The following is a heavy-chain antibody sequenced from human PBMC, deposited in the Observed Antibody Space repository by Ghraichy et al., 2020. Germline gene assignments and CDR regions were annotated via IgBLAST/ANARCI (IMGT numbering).Heavy chain of an antibody. CDR2: TLHSGYT. CDR1: DDSISPFY. CDR3: ANLGSYCSDLLCPGIDH. J-gene: IGHJ4*02. Sequence: SETLSLTCTVSDDSISPFYWSWLRQPPGKGLEWIGLTLHSGYTDYNPSLKSRVTMSVDTSKNQLSLRLRSVTAADTAVYYCANLGSYCSDLLCPGIDHWGQGALVTVSA. V-gene: IGHV4-59*12. D-gene: IGHD2-15*01.